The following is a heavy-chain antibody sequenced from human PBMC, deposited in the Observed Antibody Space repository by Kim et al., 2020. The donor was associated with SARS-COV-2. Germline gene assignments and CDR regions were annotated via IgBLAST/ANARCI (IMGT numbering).Heavy chain of an antibody. V-gene: IGHV4-39*01. CDR2: T. J-gene: IGHJ5*02. Sequence: TTHNPSLRGRVTMSMDTSRNHYSLQLTSVTAADTAVYYCARQPEANWFDPWGQGSLVTVSS. CDR3: ARQPEANWFDP.